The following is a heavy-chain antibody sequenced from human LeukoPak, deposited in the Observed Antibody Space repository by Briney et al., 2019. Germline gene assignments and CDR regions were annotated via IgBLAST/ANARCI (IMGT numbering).Heavy chain of an antibody. D-gene: IGHD1-26*01. CDR2: ISGSGGST. CDR3: ARGQGSYFVDGTEYFQH. Sequence: GGSLRLSCAASGFTFSSYAMSWVRQAPGKGLEWVSAISGSGGSTYYADSVKGRFTISRDNSKNTLYLQMNSLRAEDTAVYYCARGQGSYFVDGTEYFQHWGQGTLVTVPS. V-gene: IGHV3-23*01. J-gene: IGHJ1*01. CDR1: GFTFSSYA.